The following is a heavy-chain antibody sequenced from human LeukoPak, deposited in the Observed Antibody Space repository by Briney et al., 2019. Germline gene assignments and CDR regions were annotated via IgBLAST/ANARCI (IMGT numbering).Heavy chain of an antibody. Sequence: GGSLRLSCAASGFTFSHYGMIWVRQAPGKGLEWVSAISGSGGSTYYAGSVKGRFTISRDNSKNTLYLQMNSLRADDTAVYYCAKSHHVTAIDYWGQGTLVTVSS. CDR3: AKSHHVTAIDY. CDR2: ISGSGGST. D-gene: IGHD2-21*02. V-gene: IGHV3-23*01. CDR1: GFTFSHYG. J-gene: IGHJ4*02.